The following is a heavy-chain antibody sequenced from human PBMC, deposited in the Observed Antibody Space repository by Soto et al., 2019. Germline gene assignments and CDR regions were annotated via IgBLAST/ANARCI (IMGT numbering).Heavy chain of an antibody. Sequence: ASVKVSFKASGYTFTNYYVQWLRQAPGQGLEWMGVIHPDGGHTTYSQKFQDRVTMTRDTFTSTIYMELSSLRSEDTAVYYCVRGDNDYWGQGTLVTVSS. J-gene: IGHJ4*02. CDR3: VRGDNDY. CDR1: GYTFTNYY. CDR2: IHPDGGHT. V-gene: IGHV1-46*01.